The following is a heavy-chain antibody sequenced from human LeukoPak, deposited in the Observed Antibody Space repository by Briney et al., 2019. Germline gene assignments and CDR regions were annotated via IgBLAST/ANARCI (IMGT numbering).Heavy chain of an antibody. J-gene: IGHJ6*02. V-gene: IGHV3-23*01. D-gene: IGHD2-15*01. CDR3: AKDGAQGGYCSGGSCPTEVDV. Sequence: PGGSLRLSCAASGFTFSSYAMSWVRQAPGKGLEWVSAISGSGGSTYYADSVKGRFTIPRDNSKNTLYLQMNSLRAEDTAVYYCAKDGAQGGYCSGGSCPTEVDVWGQGTTVTVSS. CDR1: GFTFSSYA. CDR2: ISGSGGST.